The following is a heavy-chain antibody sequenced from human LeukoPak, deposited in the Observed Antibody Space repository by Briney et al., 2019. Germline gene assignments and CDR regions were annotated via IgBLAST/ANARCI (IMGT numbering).Heavy chain of an antibody. CDR3: ARVFSTGGGSYWDDY. J-gene: IGHJ4*02. D-gene: IGHD1-26*01. CDR1: GGTFSSYA. Sequence: GSSVKVSCKASGGTFSSYAISWVRQAPGQGLEWMGGIIPIFGTANYAQKFQGRVTITADKSTSTAYMELSSLRSEDTAVYYCARVFSTGGGSYWDDYWGQGTLVTVSS. V-gene: IGHV1-69*06. CDR2: IIPIFGTA.